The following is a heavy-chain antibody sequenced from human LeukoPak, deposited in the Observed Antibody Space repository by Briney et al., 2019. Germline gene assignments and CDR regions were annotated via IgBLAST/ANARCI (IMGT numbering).Heavy chain of an antibody. CDR2: IYSGGST. Sequence: GGSLSLSCAASGFTVSSNYMSWVRQAPGKGLEWVSVIYSGGSTYYADSVKGRFTISRDNSKNTLYLQMNSLRAEDTAVYYCAKFVGAFDYWGQGTLVTVSS. J-gene: IGHJ4*02. D-gene: IGHD1-26*01. CDR1: GFTVSSNY. CDR3: AKFVGAFDY. V-gene: IGHV3-66*02.